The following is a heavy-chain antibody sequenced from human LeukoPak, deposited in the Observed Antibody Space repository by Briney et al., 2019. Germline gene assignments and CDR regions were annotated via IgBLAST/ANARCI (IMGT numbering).Heavy chain of an antibody. Sequence: SVKVYCKDTGGTFTDYSISWVRHAPGQGLEFMGRIIPILDQLKYAPKFQDRVRFTADKPTTTAAMELSSVKFEDTAFYYCVRSGYYYDWFGPWGQGTLVTVSS. CDR3: VRSGYYYDWFGP. CDR2: IIPILDQL. V-gene: IGHV1-69*02. J-gene: IGHJ5*02. CDR1: GGTFTDYS. D-gene: IGHD3-22*01.